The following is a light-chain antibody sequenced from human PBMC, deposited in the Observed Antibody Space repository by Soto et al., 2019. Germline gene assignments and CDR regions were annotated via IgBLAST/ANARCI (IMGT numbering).Light chain of an antibody. V-gene: IGKV3-20*01. CDR3: QKYGSSLTWT. Sequence: EIVLTQSPGTLSLSPGERATLSCRASQSVSSSYLAWYQQKPGQAPRLLIYGASSRATGIPDRFSGSGSGTDFTLTISRLEPEDFGVYYCQKYGSSLTWTFGQGTKVEIK. J-gene: IGKJ1*01. CDR1: QSVSSSY. CDR2: GAS.